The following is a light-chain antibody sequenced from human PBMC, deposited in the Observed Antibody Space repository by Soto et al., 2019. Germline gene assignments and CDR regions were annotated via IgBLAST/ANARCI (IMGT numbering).Light chain of an antibody. CDR1: QSISSW. J-gene: IGKJ1*01. V-gene: IGKV1-5*03. Sequence: DIHMTQSPSTLSASVGDRVTITCRASQSISSWLAWYQQKPGKAPKLLIYKASSLESGVPSRFSGSGSGTEFTLTISSLQPDECATYYCQQYNSYSVTFGQGTKVEIK. CDR2: KAS. CDR3: QQYNSYSVT.